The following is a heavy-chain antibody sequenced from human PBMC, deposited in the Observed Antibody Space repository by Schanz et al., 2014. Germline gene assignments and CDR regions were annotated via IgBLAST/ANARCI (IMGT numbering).Heavy chain of an antibody. CDR1: GFTFSSYA. CDR2: MSYDGSNK. J-gene: IGHJ3*02. V-gene: IGHV3-30-3*01. Sequence: VQLVDSGGGLVQPGGSLRLSCAASGFTFSSYAMHWVRQAPGKGLEWVAVMSYDGSNKYYADSVKGRFTISRDNSRKTLYLQMNSLRADDTAVYYCAKAKSGAHGAFDIWGQGTMVTVSS. D-gene: IGHD3-10*01. CDR3: AKAKSGAHGAFDI.